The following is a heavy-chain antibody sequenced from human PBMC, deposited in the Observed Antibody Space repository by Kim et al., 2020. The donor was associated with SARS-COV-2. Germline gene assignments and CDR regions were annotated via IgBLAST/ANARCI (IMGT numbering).Heavy chain of an antibody. Sequence: FKGRVSMTTDTSISTAYMELSSLRSEDTAVYYCVREGIVVVVAAISGFDYWGQGTLVTVSS. J-gene: IGHJ4*02. V-gene: IGHV1-8*01. CDR3: VREGIVVVVAAISGFDY. D-gene: IGHD2-15*01.